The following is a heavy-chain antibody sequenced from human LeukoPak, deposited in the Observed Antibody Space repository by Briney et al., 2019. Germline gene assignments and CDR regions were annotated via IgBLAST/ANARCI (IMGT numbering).Heavy chain of an antibody. CDR2: ISSSGSTI. Sequence: GGSLRLSCAASGFTFSSYEMNWVRQAPGKGLERASYISSSGSTIYYADSVKGRFTISRDNAKNSLYLQMNSLRAEDTAVYYCARGFGARFDYWGQGTLVTVSS. J-gene: IGHJ4*02. CDR1: GFTFSSYE. V-gene: IGHV3-48*03. D-gene: IGHD3-10*01. CDR3: ARGFGARFDY.